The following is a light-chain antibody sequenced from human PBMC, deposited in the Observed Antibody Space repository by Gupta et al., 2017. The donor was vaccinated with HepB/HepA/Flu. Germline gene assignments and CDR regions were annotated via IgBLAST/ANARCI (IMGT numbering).Light chain of an antibody. V-gene: IGKV1-39*01. CDR1: QSISSY. J-gene: IGKJ2*01. Sequence: DIQMTQSPSSLSASVGDRVTITCRASQSISSYLNWYQQKPGKAPKLLIYAASSWQSGVPSRFSGSGSGKDLTLTISSLQQEDFASYYCQQSHSSPPYTFGQGTXLEIK. CDR2: AAS. CDR3: QQSHSSPPYT.